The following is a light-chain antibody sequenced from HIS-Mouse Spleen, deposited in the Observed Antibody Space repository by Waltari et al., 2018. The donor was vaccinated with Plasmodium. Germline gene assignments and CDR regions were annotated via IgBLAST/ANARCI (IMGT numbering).Light chain of an antibody. CDR1: QDISNY. CDR3: QQYDNLPPLFT. CDR2: DAS. Sequence: IQMTQSPSSLSASVGDRVTITCQASQDISNYLNWYQQKPGKAPKLLIYDASNLETGVPSRFSGSGSGTDFTFNISSLQPEDIATYYCQQYDNLPPLFTFGPGTKVDIK. J-gene: IGKJ3*01. V-gene: IGKV1-33*01.